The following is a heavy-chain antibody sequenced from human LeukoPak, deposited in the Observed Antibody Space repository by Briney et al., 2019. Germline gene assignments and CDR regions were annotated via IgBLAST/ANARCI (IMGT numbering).Heavy chain of an antibody. J-gene: IGHJ3*02. CDR1: GYTFTGYY. Sequence: ASVKVSCKASGYTFTGYYMHWVRQAPGQWLEWMGWINPNSGGTNYAQKLQGRVTMTTDTSTSTAYMELRSLRSDDTAVYYCARGPVVVVAGDAFDIWGQGTMVTVSS. CDR3: ARGPVVVVAGDAFDI. D-gene: IGHD2-15*01. CDR2: INPNSGGT. V-gene: IGHV1-2*02.